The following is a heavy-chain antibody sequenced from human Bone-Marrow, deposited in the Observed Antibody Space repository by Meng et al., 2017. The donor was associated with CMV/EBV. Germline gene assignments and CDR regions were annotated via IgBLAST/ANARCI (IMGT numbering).Heavy chain of an antibody. CDR3: ARGASWIKLWSYWFDP. CDR1: GGSISSSSYY. V-gene: IGHV4-39*07. J-gene: IGHJ5*02. Sequence: SETLSLTCTVSGGSISSSSYYWGWIRQPPGKGLEWIGSIYYSGSTYYNPSLKSRVTISVDTSKNQFSLKLSSVTAADTAVYYCARGASWIKLWSYWFDPWGQGTLVTVSS. CDR2: IYYSGST. D-gene: IGHD5-18*01.